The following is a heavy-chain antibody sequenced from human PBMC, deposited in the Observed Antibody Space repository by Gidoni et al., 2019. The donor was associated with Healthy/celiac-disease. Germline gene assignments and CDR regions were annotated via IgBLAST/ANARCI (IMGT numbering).Heavy chain of an antibody. CDR3: ARTAIVVVPAAILNWFDP. V-gene: IGHV4-31*03. J-gene: IGHJ5*02. CDR2: IYYSGST. Sequence: QVQLQESGPGLVKPSQTLSLTCTVSGGSIRSGGYYWSWIRQHPGKGLEWIGYIYYSGSTYYNPSLKSRVTISVDTSKNQFSLKLSSVTAADTAVYYCARTAIVVVPAAILNWFDPWGQGTLVTVSS. D-gene: IGHD2-2*01. CDR1: GGSIRSGGYY.